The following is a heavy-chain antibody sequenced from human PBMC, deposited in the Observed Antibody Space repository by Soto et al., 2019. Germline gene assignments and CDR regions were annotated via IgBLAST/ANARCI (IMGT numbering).Heavy chain of an antibody. CDR3: ARDYDRSVGATAFDY. J-gene: IGHJ4*02. Sequence: QVQLVESGGGVVQPGRSLRLSCAASGFTFSSYGMHWVRQAPGKGLEWVAVIWYDGSNKYYADSVKGRFTISRDNSKNTLYLQMNSLRAEDTAVYYCARDYDRSVGATAFDYWGQGTLVTVSS. CDR1: GFTFSSYG. D-gene: IGHD1-26*01. CDR2: IWYDGSNK. V-gene: IGHV3-33*01.